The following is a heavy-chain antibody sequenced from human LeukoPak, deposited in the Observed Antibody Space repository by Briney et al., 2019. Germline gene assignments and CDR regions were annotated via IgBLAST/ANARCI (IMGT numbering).Heavy chain of an antibody. J-gene: IGHJ6*02. CDR1: GFTFSDYY. V-gene: IGHV3-11*01. D-gene: IGHD6-6*01. CDR2: ISIIGSTI. Sequence: GGSLRLSCAASGFTFSDYYMSWIRQAPGKGLGWVSYISIIGSTIYYADSVKGRFTISRNNAKNSLYLQMNSLRAEDTAVYYCARSIAARPSHPQYYYYGMDVWGQGTTVTVSS. CDR3: ARSIAARPSHPQYYYYGMDV.